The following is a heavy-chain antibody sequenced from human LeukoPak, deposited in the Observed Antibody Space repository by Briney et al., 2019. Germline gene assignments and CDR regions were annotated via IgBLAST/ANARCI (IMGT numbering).Heavy chain of an antibody. J-gene: IGHJ1*01. V-gene: IGHV4-61*05. CDR3: ASGVVWYYGSGSGTVPYFQH. Sequence: SETLSLTCTVSGGSISSSSYYWGWIRQPPGKGLEWTGYIYYSGSTNYNPSLKSRVTISVDTSKNQFSLKLSSVTAADTAVYYCASGVVWYYGSGSGTVPYFQHWGQGTLVTVSS. D-gene: IGHD3-10*01. CDR2: IYYSGST. CDR1: GGSISSSSYY.